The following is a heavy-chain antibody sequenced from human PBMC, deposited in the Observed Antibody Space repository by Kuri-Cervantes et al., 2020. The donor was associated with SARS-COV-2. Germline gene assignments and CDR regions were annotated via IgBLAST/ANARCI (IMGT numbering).Heavy chain of an antibody. CDR2: ISSSSSYI. D-gene: IGHD3-16*02. J-gene: IGHJ3*02. CDR1: GFTFSSYS. CDR3: AREDDYVWGSYRSVWGDAFDI. Sequence: GGSLRLSCAASGFTFSSYSMNWVRQAPGKGLEWVSSISSSSSYIYYADSVKGRFTISRDNAKNSLYLQMNGLRAEDTAVYYCAREDDYVWGSYRSVWGDAFDIWGQGTMVTVSS. V-gene: IGHV3-21*01.